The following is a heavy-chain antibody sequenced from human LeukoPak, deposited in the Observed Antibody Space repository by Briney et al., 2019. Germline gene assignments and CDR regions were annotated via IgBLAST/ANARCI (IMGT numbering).Heavy chain of an antibody. J-gene: IGHJ3*02. V-gene: IGHV3-30*03. Sequence: GGSLRLSCAASGFTFSHYAMHWVRQAPGEGLQWVAFISYSGNNYYYADSVKGRFTISRDNAKNSLYLQMNSLRAEDTAVYYCARGGSYLSAFDIWGQGTMVTVSS. CDR1: GFTFSHYA. CDR3: ARGGSYLSAFDI. CDR2: ISYSGNNY. D-gene: IGHD1-26*01.